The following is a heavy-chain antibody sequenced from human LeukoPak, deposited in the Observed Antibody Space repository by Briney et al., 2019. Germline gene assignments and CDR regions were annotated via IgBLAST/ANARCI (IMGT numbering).Heavy chain of an antibody. Sequence: AASVKVSCKVSGYTLTELSMHWVRQAPGKGLEWMGGFDPVVGETIYAQKFQGRVTMTEHTSTDTAYMELSSLRSEDTAVYYWATAGSYYYSSETPPTPNYGMDVWGQGTTVTVSS. V-gene: IGHV1-24*01. CDR2: FDPVVGET. J-gene: IGHJ6*02. CDR3: ATAGSYYYSSETPPTPNYGMDV. D-gene: IGHD3-10*01. CDR1: GYTLTELS.